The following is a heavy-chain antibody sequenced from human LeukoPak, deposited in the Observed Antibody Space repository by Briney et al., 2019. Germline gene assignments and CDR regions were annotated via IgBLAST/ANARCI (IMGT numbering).Heavy chain of an antibody. V-gene: IGHV3-33*01. CDR3: ATMDV. J-gene: IGHJ6*02. Sequence: EGSLRLSCAASGFSFSNYDMHWVRQAPGKGLEWVAIIWYDGSNKYYGDSVKGRFTISRDNSKNTLYLQMNSLRAEDTAMYYCATMDVWGQGTTVTVSS. CDR1: GFSFSNYD. CDR2: IWYDGSNK.